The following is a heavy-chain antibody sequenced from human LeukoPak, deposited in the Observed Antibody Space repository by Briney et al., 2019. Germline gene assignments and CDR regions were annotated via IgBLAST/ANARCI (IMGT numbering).Heavy chain of an antibody. V-gene: IGHV3-7*04. CDR3: ARGYNKYFNY. Sequence: PGGSLRLSCAASGFTFNWYWMSWVRQTPGKGLEWVAAIKQDGSERYYVDSVKGRFTISRDNAKNSLYLQMSRLRAEDTAMYYCARGYNKYFNYWGQGTLVTVSS. CDR2: IKQDGSER. CDR1: GFTFNWYW. D-gene: IGHD5-24*01. J-gene: IGHJ4*02.